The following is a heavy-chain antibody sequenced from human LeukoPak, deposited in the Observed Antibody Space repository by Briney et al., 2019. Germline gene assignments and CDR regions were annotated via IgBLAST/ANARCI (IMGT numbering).Heavy chain of an antibody. J-gene: IGHJ4*02. CDR1: GFTFSSYA. CDR2: ISYDGSNK. CDR3: ARDLPPRPPRVSPTYYDYVWGSYRKQPSYYFDY. Sequence: GGSLRLSCAASGFTFSSYAMHWVRQAPGKGLEWVAVISYDGSNKYYADSVKGRFTISRDNSKNTLYLQMNSLRAEDTAVYYCARDLPPRPPRVSPTYYDYVWGSYRKQPSYYFDYWGQGTLVTVSS. D-gene: IGHD3-16*02. V-gene: IGHV3-30-3*01.